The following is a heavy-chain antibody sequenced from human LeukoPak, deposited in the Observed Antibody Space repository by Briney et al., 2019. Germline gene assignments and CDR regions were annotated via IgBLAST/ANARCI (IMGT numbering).Heavy chain of an antibody. CDR3: AKTHRYCSGGTCYLFDY. Sequence: GSLRLSCAASGFTFSSYAMSWVRQAPGKGLEWVSAISGSGGSTYYADSVKGRFTISRDNSENTLYLQMNSLRAEDTAVYYCAKTHRYCSGGTCYLFDYWGQGTLVTVSS. J-gene: IGHJ4*02. CDR1: GFTFSSYA. D-gene: IGHD2-15*01. CDR2: ISGSGGST. V-gene: IGHV3-23*01.